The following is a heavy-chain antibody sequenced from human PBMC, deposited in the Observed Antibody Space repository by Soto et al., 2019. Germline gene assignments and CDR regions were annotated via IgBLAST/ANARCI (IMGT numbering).Heavy chain of an antibody. D-gene: IGHD6-13*01. V-gene: IGHV4-34*10. J-gene: IGHJ4*02. CDR1: GGSFRNYY. CDR2: VNHSGEA. Sequence: SETLSLTCGVYGGSFRNYYWIWVRQPPGKGLEWIGEVNHSGEATYNPSLQSRITISLDKSISTAYLQWSSLKASDTAMYYCARLGQQLGTDSIENLDYWGQGTLVTVSS. CDR3: ARLGQQLGTDSIENLDY.